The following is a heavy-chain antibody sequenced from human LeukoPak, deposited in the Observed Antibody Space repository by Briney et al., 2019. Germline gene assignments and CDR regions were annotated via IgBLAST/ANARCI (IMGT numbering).Heavy chain of an antibody. D-gene: IGHD6-13*01. CDR2: ISSSSSYI. CDR3: ARGFGIAAAGTEGDY. J-gene: IGHJ4*02. Sequence: PGGSLRLSCAASGFTFSSYSMNWVRQAPGKGLEWVSSISSSSSYIYYADSVKGRFTISRDNAKNSLYLQMNSLRAEDTAVYYCARGFGIAAAGTEGDYWGQGTLVTVSS. CDR1: GFTFSSYS. V-gene: IGHV3-21*01.